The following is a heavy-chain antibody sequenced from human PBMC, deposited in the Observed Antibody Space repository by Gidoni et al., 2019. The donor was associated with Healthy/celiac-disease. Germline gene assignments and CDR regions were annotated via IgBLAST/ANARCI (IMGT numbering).Heavy chain of an antibody. CDR1: GFTFSSYA. Sequence: QVQLVESGGGVVQPGRSLRLPCAASGFTFSSYAMHLVRQAPGKGLEWVAVISYDGSNKYYADSVKGRFTISRDNSKNTLYLQMNSLRAEDTAVYYCARDRVGEVFGYYGSGSFAWGQGTLVTVSS. V-gene: IGHV3-30-3*01. CDR3: ARDRVGEVFGYYGSGSFA. J-gene: IGHJ5*02. D-gene: IGHD3-10*01. CDR2: ISYDGSNK.